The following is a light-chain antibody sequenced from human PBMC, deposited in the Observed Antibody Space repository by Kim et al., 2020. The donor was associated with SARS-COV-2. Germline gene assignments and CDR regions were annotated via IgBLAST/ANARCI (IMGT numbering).Light chain of an antibody. CDR3: SSYAGSNNYV. J-gene: IGLJ1*01. CDR1: SSDVGAYNY. CDR2: EVS. V-gene: IGLV2-8*01. Sequence: GQSVTISCTGTSSDVGAYNYVSGYQQHPGKAPKLMICEVSKRPSGVPDRFSGSKSGNTASLTVSGLQAEDEADYYCSSYAGSNNYVFGTGTKVTVL.